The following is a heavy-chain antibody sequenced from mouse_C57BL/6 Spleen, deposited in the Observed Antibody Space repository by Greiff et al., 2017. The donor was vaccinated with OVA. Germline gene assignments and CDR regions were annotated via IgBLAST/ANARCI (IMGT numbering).Heavy chain of an antibody. Sequence: QVQLQQSGAELVRPGTSVKVSCKASGYAFTNYLIEWVKQRPGQGLEWIGVLNPGSGGTNYNEKFKGKATLTADKSSSTAYMQLSSLTSEDSAVYFCARKTTVALDYWGQGTTLTVSS. CDR3: ARKTTVALDY. CDR2: LNPGSGGT. V-gene: IGHV1-54*01. J-gene: IGHJ2*01. D-gene: IGHD1-1*01. CDR1: GYAFTNYL.